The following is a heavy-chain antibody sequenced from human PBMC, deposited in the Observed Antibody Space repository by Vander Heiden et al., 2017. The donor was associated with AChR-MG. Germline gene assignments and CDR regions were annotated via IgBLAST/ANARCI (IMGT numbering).Heavy chain of an antibody. J-gene: IGHJ4*02. V-gene: IGHV3-73*01. Sequence: EVQLVESGGGLVQPGGSLKLSCAASGFTLSGPAMHWVRQASGKGLEWVGRIRSKANSYATAYAASVEGRFTISRDDSKNTAYLQMNSLKTEDTAVYYCARGYYDSRGYYDYWGQGTLVTVSS. CDR3: ARGYYDSRGYYDY. CDR2: IRSKANSYAT. D-gene: IGHD3-22*01. CDR1: GFTLSGPA.